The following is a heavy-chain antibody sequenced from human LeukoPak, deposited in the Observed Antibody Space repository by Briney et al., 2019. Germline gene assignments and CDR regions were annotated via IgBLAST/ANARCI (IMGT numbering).Heavy chain of an antibody. CDR2: ISSSSSYI. J-gene: IGHJ4*02. V-gene: IGHV3-21*01. CDR1: GFIFSSYS. CDR3: ASGVVSGSYSIFDY. Sequence: GGSLRLSCAASGFIFSSYSMNWVRQAPGKGLEWVSSISSSSSYIYYADSVKGRFTISRDNAKNSLYLQMNSLRAEDTAVYYCASGVVSGSYSIFDYWGQGTLVTVSS. D-gene: IGHD1-26*01.